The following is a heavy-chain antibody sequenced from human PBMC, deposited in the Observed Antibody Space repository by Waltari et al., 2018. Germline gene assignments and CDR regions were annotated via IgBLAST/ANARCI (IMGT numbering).Heavy chain of an antibody. V-gene: IGHV3-30*02. CDR1: GFLFSTSA. Sequence: QVQLVESGGGVVQPGGSLRLTCEESGFLFSTSAMHWVRQAPGKGLEWVAFIRYDGSNKYYADSVKGRFTISRDNSKNTLYLQMNSLRAEDTAVYYCAKDGDYGDYLPDYWGQGTLVTVSS. CDR2: IRYDGSNK. J-gene: IGHJ4*02. CDR3: AKDGDYGDYLPDY. D-gene: IGHD4-17*01.